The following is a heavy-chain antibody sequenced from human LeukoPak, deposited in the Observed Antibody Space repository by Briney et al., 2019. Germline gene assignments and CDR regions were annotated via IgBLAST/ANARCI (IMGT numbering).Heavy chain of an antibody. D-gene: IGHD2-21*02. J-gene: IGHJ3*02. V-gene: IGHV4-34*01. CDR3: ARLRTQVVTVAYDM. CDR1: GGSFSVFY. CDR2: VTQRGDT. Sequence: SETLSLTCAVDGGSFSVFYWSWMRQPPGKGLEWIGEVTQRGDTYYSPSLKSRVTISVDTSKNQFSLNLTSVTAADTGVYFCARLRTQVVTVAYDMWGQGTMVTVSS.